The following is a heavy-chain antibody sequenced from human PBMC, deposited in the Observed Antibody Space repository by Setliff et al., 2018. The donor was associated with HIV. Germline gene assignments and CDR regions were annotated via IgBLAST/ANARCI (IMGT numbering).Heavy chain of an antibody. J-gene: IGHJ6*02. D-gene: IGHD5-12*01. CDR2: INPAGNPT. CDR3: ASSRRGGYDLYYYYYGMDV. CDR1: GYTFTSDY. Sequence: ASVKVSCKASGYTFTSDYIHWVRQAPGQGLEWMGIINPAGNPTSYAQKFQGRLTMTRDTSTNTVYMELSSLRSEDTAVYYCASSRRGGYDLYYYYYGMDVWGQGTTVTVSS. V-gene: IGHV1-46*01.